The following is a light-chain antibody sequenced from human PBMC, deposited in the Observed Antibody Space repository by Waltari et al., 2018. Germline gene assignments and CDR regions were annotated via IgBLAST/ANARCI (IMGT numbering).Light chain of an antibody. CDR3: QQRAIWPLT. CDR1: QTVNSY. Sequence: EIVLTQSPATLSLSPGERATLSCRASQTVNSYLAWYQQKPGQSPRLLIYDASNRATGIPARFSASWSGTDFTLTISSLETEDFAVYYCQQRAIWPLTFGGGTRVEIK. CDR2: DAS. V-gene: IGKV3-11*01. J-gene: IGKJ4*01.